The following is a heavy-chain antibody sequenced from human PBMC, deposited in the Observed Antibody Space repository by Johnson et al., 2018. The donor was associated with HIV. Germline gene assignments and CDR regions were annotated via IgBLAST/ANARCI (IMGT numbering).Heavy chain of an antibody. CDR2: ISYDGTNK. Sequence: QVQLVESGGGVVQPGRSLRLSCAASGFTFSSHAMHWVRQAPGKGLEWVAVISYDGTNKYYADSVKGRFNISRDNSKNTLYLQMSSLRAEETAVYYCARSNSISMLVLVTGVAFDIWGQGTMVTVSS. V-gene: IGHV3-30-3*01. CDR3: ARSNSISMLVLVTGVAFDI. J-gene: IGHJ3*02. CDR1: GFTFSSHA. D-gene: IGHD3-22*01.